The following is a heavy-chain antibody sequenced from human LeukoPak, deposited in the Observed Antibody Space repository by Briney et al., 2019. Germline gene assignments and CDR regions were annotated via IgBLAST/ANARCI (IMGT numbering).Heavy chain of an antibody. CDR2: IIPILGIA. CDR3: ARTLGELIFDY. CDR1: GGTFSSYT. D-gene: IGHD1-26*01. Sequence: SVKVFCKASGGTFSSYTISWVGQAPGQGLEWMGRIIPILGIANYAQKFQGRVTITADKSTSTAYMELSSLRSEDTAVYYCARTLGELIFDYRGQGTLVTVSS. J-gene: IGHJ4*02. V-gene: IGHV1-69*02.